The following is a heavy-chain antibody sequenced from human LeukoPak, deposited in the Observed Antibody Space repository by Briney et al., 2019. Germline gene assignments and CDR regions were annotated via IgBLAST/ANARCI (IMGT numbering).Heavy chain of an antibody. CDR1: GFTFSRYA. Sequence: GGSLRLSCAASGFTFSRYAMSWVRQAPGKGLEWVSAISGSGDSTYYVDSVKGRFTISRDNSKNTLYLQMNSPRAEDTAVYYCALYCSGGSCYSIGGAFDIWGQGTMVTVSS. CDR3: ALYCSGGSCYSIGGAFDI. CDR2: ISGSGDST. V-gene: IGHV3-23*01. D-gene: IGHD2-15*01. J-gene: IGHJ3*02.